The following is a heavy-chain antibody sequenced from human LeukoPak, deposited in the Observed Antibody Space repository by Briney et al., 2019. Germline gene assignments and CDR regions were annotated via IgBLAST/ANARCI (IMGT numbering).Heavy chain of an antibody. V-gene: IGHV1-69*01. D-gene: IGHD6-19*01. J-gene: IGHJ4*02. CDR1: GGTFSSYA. CDR2: IIPIFGTA. CDR3: AREGSSGWYGWYFDY. Sequence: ALVKVSCKASGGTFSSYAISWVRQAPGQGLEWMGGIIPIFGTANYAQKFQGRVTITADESTSTAYMELSSLRSEDTAVYYCAREGSSGWYGWYFDYWGQGTLVTVSS.